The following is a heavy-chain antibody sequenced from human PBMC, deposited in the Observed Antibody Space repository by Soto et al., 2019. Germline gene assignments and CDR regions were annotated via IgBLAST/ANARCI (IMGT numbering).Heavy chain of an antibody. D-gene: IGHD1-26*01. Sequence: QVHLVQSGAVVENPGASVKVSCKASGYTFTNFGINWVRQTPGQDLEWMGWITPYNGNANYPQKHQDRLTITTDTSTNTAYLELSSLRSDDTAVYFCARARMFSGAHHDYWGQGTRVTVSS. CDR2: ITPYNGNA. CDR1: GYTFTNFG. CDR3: ARARMFSGAHHDY. J-gene: IGHJ4*02. V-gene: IGHV1-18*04.